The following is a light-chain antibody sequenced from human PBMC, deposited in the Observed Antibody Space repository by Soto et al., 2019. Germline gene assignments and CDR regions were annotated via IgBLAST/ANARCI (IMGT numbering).Light chain of an antibody. Sequence: DIQMTQSPSTLSAYVGDRVTITCRASQSISSWLAWYQQKPGKAPKLLIYDASSLESGVPSRFSGSGSGTEFTLTISSLQPDDFATYYCQQYNSYSEWTFGQGTKVDIK. J-gene: IGKJ1*01. V-gene: IGKV1-5*01. CDR1: QSISSW. CDR2: DAS. CDR3: QQYNSYSEWT.